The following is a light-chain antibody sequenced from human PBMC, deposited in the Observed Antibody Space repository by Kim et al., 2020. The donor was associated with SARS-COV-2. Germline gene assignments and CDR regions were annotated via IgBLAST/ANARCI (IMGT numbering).Light chain of an antibody. CDR2: DVS. CDR3: SSYTSSSTRV. J-gene: IGLJ3*02. V-gene: IGLV2-14*03. CDR1: SSDVGGYNY. Sequence: GQAITISCNGTSSDVGGYNYVSWDQKHPGKAPKLMIYDVSNRPSGVSNRFSGSKSGNTASLTISGLQAEDEADYYCSSYTSSSTRVFGGGTQLTVL.